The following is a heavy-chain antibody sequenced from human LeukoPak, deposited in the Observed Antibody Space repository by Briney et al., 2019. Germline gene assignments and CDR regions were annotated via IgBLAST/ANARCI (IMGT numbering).Heavy chain of an antibody. CDR2: IKQDGSEK. CDR1: GFTFSSYW. V-gene: IGHV3-7*03. D-gene: IGHD3-22*01. Sequence: PGGSLRLSCAASGFTFSSYWMSWVRQAPGKGLEWVANIKQDGSEKYYVDSVKGRFTISRDNAKNSLYLQMNSLRAEDTALYYCAKEAAPSLTYDSRGGYFDYWGQGTLVTVSS. CDR3: AKEAAPSLTYDSRGGYFDY. J-gene: IGHJ4*02.